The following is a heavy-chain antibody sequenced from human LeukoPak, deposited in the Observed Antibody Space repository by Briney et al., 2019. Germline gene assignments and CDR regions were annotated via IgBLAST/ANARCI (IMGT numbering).Heavy chain of an antibody. CDR2: IYYSGST. J-gene: IGHJ4*01. CDR1: GGSINSRSDY. Sequence: SETLSLTCTVSGGSINSRSDYWGWIRQPPGKGLEWIGSIYYSGSTHYNPSLKSRVTMSIDTSKNQFSLRLSSVTAADTAVYYCARRPGEYGGNDFDYWGHGTLLTVSS. V-gene: IGHV4-39*01. D-gene: IGHD4/OR15-4a*01. CDR3: ARRPGEYGGNDFDY.